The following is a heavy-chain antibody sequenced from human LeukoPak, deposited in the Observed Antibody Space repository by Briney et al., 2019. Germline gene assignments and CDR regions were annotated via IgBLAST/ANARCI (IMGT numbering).Heavy chain of an antibody. D-gene: IGHD3-3*01. CDR1: GCSISSGGYY. J-gene: IGHJ5*02. CDR3: ARDGGDFWSGYYRWFDP. V-gene: IGHV4-31*03. Sequence: SQTLSLTCTVSGCSISSGGYYWSWIRQQPAKSLEWIGYIYYSGSTYYNPSLKSRVTISVDTSKNQFSLKLSSVTAADTAVYYCARDGGDFWSGYYRWFDPWGQGTLVTVSS. CDR2: IYYSGST.